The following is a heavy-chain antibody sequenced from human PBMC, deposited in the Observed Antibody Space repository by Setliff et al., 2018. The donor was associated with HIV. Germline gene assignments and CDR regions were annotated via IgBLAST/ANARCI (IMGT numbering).Heavy chain of an antibody. CDR1: GFTFSSYS. D-gene: IGHD2-15*01. V-gene: IGHV3-21*05. CDR2: ISSSGNSI. J-gene: IGHJ3*02. CDR3: ARDRIDIISDEPRDAFDI. Sequence: NPGGSLRLSCAASGFTFSSYSMNWVRQAPGKGLEWVSYISSSGNSIYYAESVKGRFTISRDNAKNSLYLQMNSLRAEDTAVYYCARDRIDIISDEPRDAFDIWGQGAMVTVSS.